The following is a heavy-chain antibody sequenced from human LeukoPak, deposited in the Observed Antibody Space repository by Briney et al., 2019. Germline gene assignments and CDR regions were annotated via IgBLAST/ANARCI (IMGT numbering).Heavy chain of an antibody. D-gene: IGHD1-26*01. Sequence: AGGSLRLSCAASGFTFSSYSMNWVRQAPGKGLEWVSSISSSSSYIYYADSVKGRFTISRDNAKNSLYLQMNSLRAEDTAVYYCASGSSRRGFDYWGQGTLVTVSS. V-gene: IGHV3-21*01. CDR1: GFTFSSYS. J-gene: IGHJ4*02. CDR2: ISSSSSYI. CDR3: ASGSSRRGFDY.